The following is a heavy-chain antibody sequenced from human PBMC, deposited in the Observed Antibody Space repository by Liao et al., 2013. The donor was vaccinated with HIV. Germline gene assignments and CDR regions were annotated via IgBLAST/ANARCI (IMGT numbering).Heavy chain of an antibody. J-gene: IGHJ4*02. V-gene: IGHV4-4*07. CDR2: IHISGST. CDR1: GGSMSSYY. Sequence: QVQLQESGPGLVKPSETLSLTCTVSGGSMSSYYWSWIRQPAGKGLEWIGRIHISGSTKYNPSLKGRVTMSVDTSKNHFSLKLTSVTAADTAVYYCARDRWALRLGELSPFDYWGQGTLVTVSS. D-gene: IGHD3-16*02. CDR3: ARDRWALRLGELSPFDY.